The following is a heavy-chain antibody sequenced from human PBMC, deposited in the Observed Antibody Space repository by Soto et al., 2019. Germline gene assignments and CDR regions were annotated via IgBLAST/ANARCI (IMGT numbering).Heavy chain of an antibody. D-gene: IGHD5-18*01. CDR1: GGSISSSNW. Sequence: QVQLQESGPGLVKPSGTLSLTCAVSGGSISSSNWWSWVRQPPGKGLEWIGEIYHSGSTNYNPSLKSRGTLSVDKSKNQFSLKLSSVTAADTAVYYCARGAVGYSYGRPGWFDPWGQGTLVTVSS. CDR2: IYHSGST. V-gene: IGHV4-4*02. J-gene: IGHJ5*02. CDR3: ARGAVGYSYGRPGWFDP.